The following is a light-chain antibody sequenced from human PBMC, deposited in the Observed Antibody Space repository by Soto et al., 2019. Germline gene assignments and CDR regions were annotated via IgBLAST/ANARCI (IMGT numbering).Light chain of an antibody. CDR1: QSVFNY. V-gene: IGKV3-11*01. Sequence: EIVLTQSPATLSLSPGDRATLSCRASQSVFNYLAWYQQKPGQAPRLLIYDASKRATGIPARFSGSGSGTDFTLTISSLEPEDFAVYYCQQRSDWPPQITFXQGTRLEIK. J-gene: IGKJ5*01. CDR2: DAS. CDR3: QQRSDWPPQIT.